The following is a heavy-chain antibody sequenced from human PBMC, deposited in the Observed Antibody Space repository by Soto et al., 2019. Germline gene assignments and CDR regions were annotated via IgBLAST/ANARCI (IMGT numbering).Heavy chain of an antibody. J-gene: IGHJ4*02. CDR1: GGSISSGGYY. D-gene: IGHD3-10*01. Sequence: QVQLQESGPGLVKPSQTLSLTCTVSGGSISSGGYYWSWIRQHPGKGLEWIGYIYYSGSTYYNPSLKSRVTISVDTSKNQFSLKLSSVTAADTAVYYCARVEVEMVRGATLDYWGQGTLVTVSS. CDR2: IYYSGST. V-gene: IGHV4-31*03. CDR3: ARVEVEMVRGATLDY.